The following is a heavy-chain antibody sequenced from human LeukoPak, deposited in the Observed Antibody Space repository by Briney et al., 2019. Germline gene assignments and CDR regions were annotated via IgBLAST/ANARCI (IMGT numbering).Heavy chain of an antibody. CDR3: AKEYKGYSGYDY. J-gene: IGHJ4*02. CDR2: ISYDGNYR. CDR1: GFTFSSFG. D-gene: IGHD5-12*01. Sequence: GGSLRLSCAASGFTFSSFGMHWVRQAPGKGLEWGAVISYDGNYRNYADSVKGRFTISRDNSKNTLYLQMNSLRPEDTAVYYCAKEYKGYSGYDYWGQGTLVTVSS. V-gene: IGHV3-30*18.